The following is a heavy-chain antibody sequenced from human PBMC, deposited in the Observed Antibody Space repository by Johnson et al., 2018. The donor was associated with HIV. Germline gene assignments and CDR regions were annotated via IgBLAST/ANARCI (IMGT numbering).Heavy chain of an antibody. Sequence: QVQLVESGGGVVQPGRSLRLSCLVSGLTFNNYPIHWVRQAPGKGLEWVTVISHDGSNKYYAGSVKGRFTISRDYSKNTVYLQMNSLRVEDTAVYYCARGRDFSSGLDGGAFDIWGQGTVVTVSS. CDR2: ISHDGSNK. V-gene: IGHV3-30*03. D-gene: IGHD6-19*01. CDR1: GLTFNNYP. J-gene: IGHJ3*02. CDR3: ARGRDFSSGLDGGAFDI.